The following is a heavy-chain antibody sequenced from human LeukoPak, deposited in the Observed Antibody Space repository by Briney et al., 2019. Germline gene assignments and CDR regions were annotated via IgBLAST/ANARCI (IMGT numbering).Heavy chain of an antibody. CDR2: IYYSGST. J-gene: IGHJ4*02. CDR1: GGSISSYY. V-gene: IGHV4-59*01. Sequence: SETLSLTCTVSGGSISSYYWSWIRQPPGKGLEWIWYIYYSGSTNYNPSLKSRVTISVDTSKNQFSLKLSSVTAADTAVYYCARGLTEPVALAGPAYFDYWGQGTLVTVSS. D-gene: IGHD6-19*01. CDR3: ARGLTEPVALAGPAYFDY.